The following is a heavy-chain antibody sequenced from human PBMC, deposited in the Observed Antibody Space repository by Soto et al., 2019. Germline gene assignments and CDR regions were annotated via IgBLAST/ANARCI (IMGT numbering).Heavy chain of an antibody. J-gene: IGHJ4*02. Sequence: QVQLQESGPGLVKPSGTLSLTCAVSGVSMSSHDWWTWVRQPPGQGLEWIGEIHQSGNTNYNSSLESRVNISEDKPKNQSSLNLTSVPVADTAVYYCATRDSSRFYWGQGTLVTVSS. CDR3: ATRDSSRFY. V-gene: IGHV4-4*02. CDR1: GVSMSSHDW. D-gene: IGHD6-13*01. CDR2: IHQSGNT.